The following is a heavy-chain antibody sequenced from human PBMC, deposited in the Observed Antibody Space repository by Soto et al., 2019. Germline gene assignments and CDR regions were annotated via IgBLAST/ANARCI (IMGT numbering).Heavy chain of an antibody. Sequence: QVQLVQSGAEVKKPGASVKVSCKASGYTFTHYYIHWVRQAPGEGLEWMGIINPNGGSTTYAQKFRAGFTMTRDTSTSTVYMELSSLRSEDSAVYYCATSVNSAMAFDYWGQGTLVTVSS. D-gene: IGHD5-18*01. V-gene: IGHV1-46*01. CDR1: GYTFTHYY. CDR3: ATSVNSAMAFDY. J-gene: IGHJ4*02. CDR2: INPNGGST.